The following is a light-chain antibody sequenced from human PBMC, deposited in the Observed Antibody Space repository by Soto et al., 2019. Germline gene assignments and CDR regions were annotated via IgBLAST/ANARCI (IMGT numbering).Light chain of an antibody. Sequence: DIQMTQSPSTLSASVGDRVTITCRASQSISSRLAWYHQKPGKAPKTLIYNASSLASGVPARFSGSGSGTEFTLTINSLQSDDFAMYYCQQYRSYPITFGQGTRLEIK. CDR2: NAS. CDR1: QSISSR. J-gene: IGKJ5*01. V-gene: IGKV1-5*03. CDR3: QQYRSYPIT.